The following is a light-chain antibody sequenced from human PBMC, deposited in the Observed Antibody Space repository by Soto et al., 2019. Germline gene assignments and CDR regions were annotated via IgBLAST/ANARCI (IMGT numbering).Light chain of an antibody. V-gene: IGKV3-20*01. J-gene: IGKJ1*01. CDR2: GAS. CDR1: QSVSSSY. Sequence: EIVLTQSPGTLSLSPGERATLSCRASQSVSSSYLAWYQRKPGQAPRLLIYGASSRATGIPDRFSGSGSVTDFTLSISRLEPEDFAEYYCQQYGSSPVTFGQGTKVEIK. CDR3: QQYGSSPVT.